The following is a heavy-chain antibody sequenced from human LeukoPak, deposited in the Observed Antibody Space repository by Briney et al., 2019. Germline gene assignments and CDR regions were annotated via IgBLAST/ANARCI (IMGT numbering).Heavy chain of an antibody. D-gene: IGHD3-22*01. CDR2: IYPSDSYN. Sequence: KRGESLKISRKSSGYSFTSYWISRVRQMPGKGLEWMGRIYPSDSYNNYSPSFQGHVTISADKSISTAYLQWSSLKASDTAMYYCARRSEVRGYYYYFDYWGQGTLVTVSS. J-gene: IGHJ4*02. CDR3: ARRSEVRGYYYYFDY. V-gene: IGHV5-10-1*01. CDR1: GYSFTSYW.